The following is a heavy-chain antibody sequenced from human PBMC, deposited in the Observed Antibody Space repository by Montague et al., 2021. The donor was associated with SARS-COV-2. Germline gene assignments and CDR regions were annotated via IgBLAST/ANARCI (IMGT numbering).Heavy chain of an antibody. CDR2: IDYSGST. V-gene: IGHV4-59*01. CDR3: ARGSGCRAYAFDI. Sequence: SETLSLTCTVSGGSFSSYYWSWIRQPPGKGLEWIGYIDYSGSTNYNPSLKSRVTISVDTSKNQFSLKLSSVTAADTAVYYCARGSGCRAYAFDIWGQVTMVTVSS. D-gene: IGHD6-19*01. CDR1: GGSFSSYY. J-gene: IGHJ3*02.